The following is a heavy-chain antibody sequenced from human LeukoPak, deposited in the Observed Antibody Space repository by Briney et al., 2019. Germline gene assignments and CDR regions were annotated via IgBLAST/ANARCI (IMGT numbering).Heavy chain of an antibody. Sequence: ASVKVSCKASGYTFTSYAMNWVRQAPGQGLEWMGWINTNTGNPTYAQGFTGRFVFALDTSVSTAYLQISSLKVEDTAVYYCARQGPGYCGSTRCYGVGHWGQGTLVTVSS. CDR1: GYTFTSYA. J-gene: IGHJ4*02. CDR2: INTNTGNP. D-gene: IGHD2-2*01. V-gene: IGHV7-4-1*02. CDR3: ARQGPGYCGSTRCYGVGH.